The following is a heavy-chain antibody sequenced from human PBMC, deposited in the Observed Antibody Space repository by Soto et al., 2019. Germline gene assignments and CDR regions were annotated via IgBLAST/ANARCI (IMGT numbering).Heavy chain of an antibody. CDR3: AARYCTSSRCFHFDY. J-gene: IGHJ4*02. CDR2: ISGDGTTT. CDR1: GFMFSNYG. V-gene: IGHV3-64*01. Sequence: GGSLRLSCAASGFMFSNYGMHWVRQAPGKGLEYVSAISGDGTTTYYATSVKGRFTISRDNSKNTLYLQMGSLRAEDMAVYYCAARYCTSSRCFHFDYWGQGTLVTVSS. D-gene: IGHD2-2*01.